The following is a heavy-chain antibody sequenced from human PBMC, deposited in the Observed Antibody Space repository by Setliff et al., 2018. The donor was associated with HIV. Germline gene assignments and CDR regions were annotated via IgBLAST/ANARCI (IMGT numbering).Heavy chain of an antibody. J-gene: IGHJ4*02. D-gene: IGHD5-12*01. CDR2: IYYSGTA. CDR3: ARLKSASGYFGFDS. Sequence: SETLSLTCNVSGGSISSYYWSWIRLPPGKGLEWIGYIYYSGTAGYNPSLKSRATISIDTSNNQFAPKLTSMTAADTAVYFCARLKSASGYFGFDSWGQGTRVTVSS. V-gene: IGHV4-59*08. CDR1: GGSISSYY.